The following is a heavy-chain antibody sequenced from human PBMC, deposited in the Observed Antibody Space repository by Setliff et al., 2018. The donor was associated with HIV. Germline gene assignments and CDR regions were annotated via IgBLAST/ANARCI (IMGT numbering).Heavy chain of an antibody. D-gene: IGHD6-13*01. CDR2: ITPNGGSA. J-gene: IGHJ4*02. Sequence: ASVKVSCKTSGYTFTNYYVHWVRQAPGQGLEWMGVITPNGGSANYAQKFQGRVTITRDTSANTAYMELSNLRSEDTAIYYCLRRATAAEVFDYWGQGTLVTVSS. CDR1: GYTFTNYY. CDR3: LRRATAAEVFDY. V-gene: IGHV1-46*01.